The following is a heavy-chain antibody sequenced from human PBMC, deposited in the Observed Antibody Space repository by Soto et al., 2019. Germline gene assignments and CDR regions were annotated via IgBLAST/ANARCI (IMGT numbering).Heavy chain of an antibody. V-gene: IGHV3-23*01. Sequence: GGSLRLSCAASGFTFSSYAMSWVRQTPGKGLEWVSTLSGSGGTTYYADSVKGQFTISRDNSKSTLYLQMNSLRAEDTAVYYCAKDHGSDGPNWIDSWGQGTQVTVSS. D-gene: IGHD5-18*01. CDR2: LSGSGGTT. CDR3: AKDHGSDGPNWIDS. CDR1: GFTFSSYA. J-gene: IGHJ5*01.